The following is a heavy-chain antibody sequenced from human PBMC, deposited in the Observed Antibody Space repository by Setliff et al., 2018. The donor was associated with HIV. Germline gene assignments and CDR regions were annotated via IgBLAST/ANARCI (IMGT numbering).Heavy chain of an antibody. Sequence: SGYTFSGYYLHWVRRAPGQGLEWMGWINPNSGATNYAQNFQGRVTMTRDTSISTAYMDLSSLTSDDTAVYYCALASIVSTARWNHWGRGTLVTVSS. J-gene: IGHJ5*02. CDR2: INPNSGAT. V-gene: IGHV1-2*02. CDR1: GYTFSGYY. D-gene: IGHD1-26*01. CDR3: ALASIVSTARWNH.